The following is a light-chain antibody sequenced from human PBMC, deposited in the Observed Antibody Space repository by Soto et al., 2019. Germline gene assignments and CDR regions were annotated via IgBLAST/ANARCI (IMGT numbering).Light chain of an antibody. CDR3: SPYLKTSSSV. Sequence: QSVLTQPASVSGSPGQSITISCTGTSSDVGGYNDVSWYQQHPGKAPKLILYDVSYRPSGVSNRCSGSKSGNTASLTISGLQAEDEADYFCSPYLKTSSSVLATGPKATV. CDR1: SSDVGGYND. J-gene: IGLJ1*01. CDR2: DVS. V-gene: IGLV2-14*03.